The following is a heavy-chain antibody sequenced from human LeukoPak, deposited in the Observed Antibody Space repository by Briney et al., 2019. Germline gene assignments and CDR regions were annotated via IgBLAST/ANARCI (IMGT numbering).Heavy chain of an antibody. V-gene: IGHV3-23*01. CDR3: AKGRGYCSGGSCYSDY. Sequence: GGSLRLSCSASGFTFSSYAMTWVRQAPGKGLEWVSIVSSSDSSSYYADSVKGRFTISRDNSKNTLYLQMNSLRAEDTDVYYCAKGRGYCSGGSCYSDYWGQGTLVTVSS. CDR1: GFTFSSYA. J-gene: IGHJ4*02. CDR2: VSSSDSSS. D-gene: IGHD2-15*01.